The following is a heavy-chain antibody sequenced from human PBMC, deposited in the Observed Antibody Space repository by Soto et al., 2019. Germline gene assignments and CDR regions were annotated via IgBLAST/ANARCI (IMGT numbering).Heavy chain of an antibody. V-gene: IGHV1-69*01. CDR1: GGTFSSYA. D-gene: IGHD3-22*01. J-gene: IGHJ5*02. CDR3: ARDHTYYYDSSGYYGKQYGENWFDP. CDR2: IIPIFGTA. Sequence: QVQLGQSGAEVKKPGSSVKVSCKASGGTFSSYAISWVRQAPGQGLEWMGGIIPIFGTANYAQKFQGRVTITGDESRSKAYMELSSLRSEETAVYNCARDHTYYYDSSGYYGKQYGENWFDPWGQGNLVNVSS.